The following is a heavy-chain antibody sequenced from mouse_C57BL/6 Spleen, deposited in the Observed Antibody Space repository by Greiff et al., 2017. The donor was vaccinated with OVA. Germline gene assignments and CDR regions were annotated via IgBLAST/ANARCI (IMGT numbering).Heavy chain of an antibody. D-gene: IGHD4-1*01. Sequence: QVQLQQPGAELVRPGSSVKLSCKASGYTFTSYWMDWVKQRPGQGLEWIGNIYPSDSETHYNQKFKDKATLTVDKSSSTAYMQLSSLTSEDSAVYYCASRDWDGGFAYWGQGTLVTVSA. CDR2: IYPSDSET. V-gene: IGHV1-61*01. J-gene: IGHJ3*01. CDR3: ASRDWDGGFAY. CDR1: GYTFTSYW.